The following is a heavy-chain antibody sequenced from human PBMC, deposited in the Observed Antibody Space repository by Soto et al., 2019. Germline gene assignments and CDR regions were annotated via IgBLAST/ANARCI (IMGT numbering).Heavy chain of an antibody. J-gene: IGHJ3*02. D-gene: IGHD6-6*01. CDR2: ISWNSGSI. V-gene: IGHV3-9*01. Sequence: EVQLVESGGGLVQPGRSLRLSCAASGFTFDDYAMHWVRQAPGKGLEWVSGISWNSGSIGYADSVKGRFPISRDNAKNSLYLQMNSLRAEDTALYYCAKDIGSSPLHGDAFDIWGQGTMVTVSS. CDR3: AKDIGSSPLHGDAFDI. CDR1: GFTFDDYA.